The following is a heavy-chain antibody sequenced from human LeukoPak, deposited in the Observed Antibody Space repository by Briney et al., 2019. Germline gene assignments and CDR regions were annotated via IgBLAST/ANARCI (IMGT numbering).Heavy chain of an antibody. J-gene: IGHJ4*02. CDR1: GYTFTSYG. D-gene: IGHD6-6*01. CDR3: ARSRRGQLVGNY. V-gene: IGHV1-18*01. Sequence: ASVKVSCKASGYTFTSYGISWVRQAPGQGLEWMGWISAYNGNTNYAQKLQGRVTMNTDTSTSTAYMELRSLRSDDTAVYYCARSRRGQLVGNYWGQGTLVTVSS. CDR2: ISAYNGNT.